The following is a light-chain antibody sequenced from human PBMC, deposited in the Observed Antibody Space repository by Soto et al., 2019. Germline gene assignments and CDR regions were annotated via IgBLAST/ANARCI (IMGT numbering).Light chain of an antibody. CDR3: SAYTSIRTRV. V-gene: IGLV2-14*01. Sequence: QSALTQPASVSGSTGQSITISCTGTSSDVGSYNYVSWYQQHPGKAPKLMIYEVSNRPSWVYNRFSGSKSGNTASLTIYGLKAEYEDNYYCSAYTSIRTRVFGGWTQLTFL. CDR2: EVS. J-gene: IGLJ3*02. CDR1: SSDVGSYNY.